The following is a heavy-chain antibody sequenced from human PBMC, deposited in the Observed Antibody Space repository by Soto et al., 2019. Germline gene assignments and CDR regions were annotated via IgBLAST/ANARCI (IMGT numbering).Heavy chain of an antibody. CDR1: GYTFTSYG. CDR3: AREGQQLVLGYYSYGMDV. CDR2: ISAYNGNT. D-gene: IGHD6-13*01. V-gene: IGHV1-18*04. J-gene: IGHJ6*02. Sequence: QVQLVQSGAEVKKPGASVKVSCKASGYTFTSYGISWVRQAPGQGLEWMGWISAYNGNTNYAQKLQGRVTRTKDTSTSTAYMELRSLRADDTAVYYCAREGQQLVLGYYSYGMDVWGQGTTVTVSS.